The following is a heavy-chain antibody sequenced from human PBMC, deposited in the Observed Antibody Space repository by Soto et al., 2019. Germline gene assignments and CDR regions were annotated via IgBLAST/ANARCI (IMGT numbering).Heavy chain of an antibody. Sequence: PSETLSLTCAVYGGSFSGYYWSWIRQPPGKGLEWIGEINHSGSTNYNPSLKSRVTISVDTSKNQFSLKLSSVTAADTAVYYCARVCSWGPLGCVIAAAGTLFHYYGMDVWGQGTTVTVSS. CDR3: ARVCSWGPLGCVIAAAGTLFHYYGMDV. J-gene: IGHJ6*02. V-gene: IGHV4-34*01. D-gene: IGHD6-13*01. CDR1: GGSFSGYY. CDR2: INHSGST.